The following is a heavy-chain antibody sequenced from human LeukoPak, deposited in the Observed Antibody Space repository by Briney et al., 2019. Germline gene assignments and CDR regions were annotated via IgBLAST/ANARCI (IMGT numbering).Heavy chain of an antibody. CDR1: GGSFNAYY. CDR3: ARALLSRRHSSTWYPLDS. D-gene: IGHD6-13*01. V-gene: IGHV4-34*01. J-gene: IGHJ4*02. CDR2: IHHSGST. Sequence: SETLSLTCAVYGGSFNAYYWNWIRQPPGKGLEWIGEIHHSGSTNYNPSLKSRATLSVDTSKSRFSLKLTSMTAADTAVYFCARALLSRRHSSTWYPLDSWGQGTLLTVS.